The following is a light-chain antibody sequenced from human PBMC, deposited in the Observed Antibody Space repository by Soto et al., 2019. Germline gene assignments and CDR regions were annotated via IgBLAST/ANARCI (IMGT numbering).Light chain of an antibody. V-gene: IGLV2-14*01. CDR1: SSDVGGYNY. Sequence: QSALTQPASVSGSPGQSITISCTGTSSDVGGYNYVSWYQQHPGKAPKLMIYEVSNRPSGVSNRFSGSKSGNTASLTISGLQAEDEADYYCSSYTRSRTPYVFGTGTKLTVL. CDR3: SSYTRSRTPYV. J-gene: IGLJ1*01. CDR2: EVS.